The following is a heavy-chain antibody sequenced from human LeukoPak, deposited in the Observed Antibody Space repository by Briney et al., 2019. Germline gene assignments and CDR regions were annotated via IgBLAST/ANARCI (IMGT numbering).Heavy chain of an antibody. CDR2: IIPIFGTA. CDR1: GGTFSSYA. CDR3: ARVPYSGSYPNYLDY. V-gene: IGHV1-69*05. J-gene: IGHJ4*02. Sequence: SVKVSCKASGGTFSSYAISWVRQAPGQGLEWMGRIIPIFGTANYAQKFQGRVTITTDGSTSTAYMELSSRRSEDTAVYYCARVPYSGSYPNYLDYWGQGTLVTVSS. D-gene: IGHD1-26*01.